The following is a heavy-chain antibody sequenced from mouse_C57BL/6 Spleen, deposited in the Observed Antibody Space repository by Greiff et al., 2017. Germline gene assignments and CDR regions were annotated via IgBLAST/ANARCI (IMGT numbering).Heavy chain of an antibody. Sequence: VQLKESGPELVKPGASVKISCKASGYSFTGYYMNWVKQSPEKRLEWIGEINPSTGGTTYNQKLKAKATLTVDKSSSTAYMQLKSLTSEDSAVYYCARLRAYSNYGGSMDYWGQGTSVTVSS. V-gene: IGHV1-42*01. CDR3: ARLRAYSNYGGSMDY. CDR2: INPSTGGT. CDR1: GYSFTGYY. J-gene: IGHJ4*01. D-gene: IGHD2-5*01.